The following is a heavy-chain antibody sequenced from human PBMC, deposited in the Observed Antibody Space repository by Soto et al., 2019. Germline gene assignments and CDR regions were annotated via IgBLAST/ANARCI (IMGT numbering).Heavy chain of an antibody. CDR2: ISHSGST. V-gene: IGHV4-31*03. CDR1: GGSISSAAYY. CDR3: AREEAYGSKFFYC. Sequence: SETLSLTCTVSGGSISSAAYYWSWIRQHPGKGLEWIGYISHSGSTYYNPSLKSRVIISVDTSKNQFSLSLTSVTAADTAVYFCAREEAYGSKFFYCWGQGALVTVSS. J-gene: IGHJ4*02. D-gene: IGHD3-10*01.